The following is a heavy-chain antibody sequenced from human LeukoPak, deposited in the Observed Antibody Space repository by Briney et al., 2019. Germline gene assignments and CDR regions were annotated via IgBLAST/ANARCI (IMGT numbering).Heavy chain of an antibody. CDR3: ARDSIPSIVVAPRISAFDI. CDR1: GFTFSDYY. CDR2: ISSSGSTI. Sequence: GGSLRLSCAASGFTFSDYYMSWIRQAPGKGLEWVSYISSSGSTIYYADSVKGRFTISRDNAKNSLYLQMNSLRAEDTVVYYCARDSIPSIVVAPRISAFDIWGQGTMVTVSS. V-gene: IGHV3-11*04. D-gene: IGHD3-22*01. J-gene: IGHJ3*02.